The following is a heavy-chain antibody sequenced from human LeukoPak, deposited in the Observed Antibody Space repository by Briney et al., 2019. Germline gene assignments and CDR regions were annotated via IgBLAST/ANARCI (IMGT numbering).Heavy chain of an antibody. D-gene: IGHD4-23*01. CDR2: ISSSGSST. CDR1: GFTFSSYS. V-gene: IGHV3-23*01. CDR3: AKDDGGGRVLKLYYVDY. Sequence: PGGSLRLSCAASGFTFSSYSMSWVRQAPGKGLEWVSYISSSGSSTYYADSVKGRFTISRDNSKNSLYLQTNSLRAEDTAVYYWAKDDGGGRVLKLYYVDYGDQGTVVTVS. J-gene: IGHJ4*02.